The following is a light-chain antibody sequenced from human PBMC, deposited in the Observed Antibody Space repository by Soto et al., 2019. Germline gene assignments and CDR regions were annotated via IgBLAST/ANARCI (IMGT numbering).Light chain of an antibody. CDR3: QQYKNWPPWT. V-gene: IGKV3-15*01. CDR1: QSVGSS. J-gene: IGKJ1*01. CDR2: SAS. Sequence: EIVMAQSPATLSVSPGERATLTCRAGQSVGSSLAWYQKKPGQAPRLLIHSASTRATGIPARFSGSGSGTEFTLTISSLQSEDFAVYYCQQYKNWPPWTFGQGTKVDI.